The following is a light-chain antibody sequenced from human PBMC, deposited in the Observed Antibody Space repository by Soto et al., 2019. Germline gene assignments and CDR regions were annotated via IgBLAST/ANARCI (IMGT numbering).Light chain of an antibody. Sequence: AIQLPQSPSSLSASVGARVTITYRARQGISSALAWYQQKPGKAPKLLIYDASSLESGVPSRFIGSGSGTDFSLTISSLQPEDFATYYCQQFNSYPLTCGGGTKVEIK. CDR2: DAS. CDR1: QGISSA. CDR3: QQFNSYPLT. V-gene: IGKV1-13*02. J-gene: IGKJ4*01.